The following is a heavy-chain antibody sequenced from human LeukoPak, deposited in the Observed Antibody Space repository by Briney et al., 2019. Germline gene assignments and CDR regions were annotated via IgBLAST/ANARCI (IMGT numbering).Heavy chain of an antibody. Sequence: PSETLSLTCAVTGGSISTYYWSWIRQPPGKGLEWIGEINHSGSTNYNPSLKIRVTISVDTSKNQFSLKLSSVTAADTAVYYCARGGFYCGGDCYVDYWGQGTLVTVSS. CDR1: GGSISTYY. CDR3: ARGGFYCGGDCYVDY. V-gene: IGHV4-34*01. J-gene: IGHJ4*02. CDR2: INHSGST. D-gene: IGHD2-21*02.